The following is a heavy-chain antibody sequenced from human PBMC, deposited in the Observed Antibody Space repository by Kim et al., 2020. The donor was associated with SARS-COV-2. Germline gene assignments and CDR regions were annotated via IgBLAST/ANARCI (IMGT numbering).Heavy chain of an antibody. CDR1: GYTFTSYG. V-gene: IGHV1-18*01. J-gene: IGHJ6*02. D-gene: IGHD2-2*02. Sequence: ASVKVSCKASGYTFTSYGISSVRQAPGQGLEWMGWISAYNGNTNYAQKLQGRVTMTTDTSTSTAYMELRSLRSDDTAVYYCARDLPYIVVVPAAIQSQYYYYYGMDVWGQGTTVTVSS. CDR3: ARDLPYIVVVPAAIQSQYYYYYGMDV. CDR2: ISAYNGNT.